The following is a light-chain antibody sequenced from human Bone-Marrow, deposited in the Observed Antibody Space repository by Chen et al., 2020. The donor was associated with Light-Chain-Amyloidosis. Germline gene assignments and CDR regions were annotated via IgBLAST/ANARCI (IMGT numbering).Light chain of an antibody. CDR1: QSISSW. J-gene: IGKJ4*01. V-gene: IGKV1-5*03. CDR3: QQYNSYPLT. Sequence: DIQMTQSPSTLSASVGDRVTITCRASQSISSWLAWYQQKPGKAPKLLIYKASSLESGVPSRFSGSGSGTKFTLTISSLQPDDLATYYCQQYNSYPLTLGGGTKVEIK. CDR2: KAS.